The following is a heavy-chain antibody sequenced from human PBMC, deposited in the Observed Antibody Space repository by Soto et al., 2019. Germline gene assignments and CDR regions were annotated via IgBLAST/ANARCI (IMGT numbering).Heavy chain of an antibody. CDR2: ISGSGGST. J-gene: IGHJ4*02. Sequence: GGALRLSCAAPGFTFCSYAMSWVRQAPRKGLEWGSAISGSGGSTYYADSVKGRFTISRDNSKNTLYLQMNSLRAEDTAVYYCTGGLWFGELLNWYYFDYWGQGTLVTVSS. CDR3: TGGLWFGELLNWYYFDY. D-gene: IGHD3-10*01. CDR1: GFTFCSYA. V-gene: IGHV3-23*01.